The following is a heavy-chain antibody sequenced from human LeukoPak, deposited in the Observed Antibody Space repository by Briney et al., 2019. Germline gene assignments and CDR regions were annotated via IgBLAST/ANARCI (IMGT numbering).Heavy chain of an antibody. CDR3: ASALYCGGDCYSGRYFFDY. V-gene: IGHV1-46*01. CDR1: GYTFINYY. Sequence: ASVKVSCKASGYTFINYYIHWVRQAPGQGLEWMGMIDPSGGATSNARKVQGRVTMTRDTSTSTIYMELSSLRFEDTAVYYCASALYCGGDCYSGRYFFDYWGQGTLVTVSS. CDR2: IDPSGGAT. J-gene: IGHJ4*02. D-gene: IGHD2-21*02.